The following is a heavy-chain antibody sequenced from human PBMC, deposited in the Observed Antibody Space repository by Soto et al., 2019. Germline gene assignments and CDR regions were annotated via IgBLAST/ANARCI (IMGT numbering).Heavy chain of an antibody. CDR2: INSGGGGT. D-gene: IGHD2-15*01. Sequence: PGGSLRLSCAASGFTFSTYAMSWVRQAPGKGLEWVSSINSGGGGTFYSDSVKGRFTISRDNSKNTLYLQINSLRAEDTAVYYCAKRGTHCFDYWGQGALVT. J-gene: IGHJ4*02. CDR1: GFTFSTYA. V-gene: IGHV3-23*01. CDR3: AKRGTHCFDY.